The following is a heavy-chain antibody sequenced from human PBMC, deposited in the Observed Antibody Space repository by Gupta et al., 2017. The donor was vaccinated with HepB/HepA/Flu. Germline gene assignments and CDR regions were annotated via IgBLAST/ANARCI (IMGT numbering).Heavy chain of an antibody. J-gene: IGHJ4*02. Sequence: QVQLVQSGAEVKKPGSSVKVFCKASGGTFSSYAISWVRQAPGQGLEWMGGIIPIFGTANYAQKFQGRVTITADKSTSTAYMELSSLRSEDTAVYYCARGRRDGYISFSYYFDYWGQGTLVTVSS. CDR3: ARGRRDGYISFSYYFDY. D-gene: IGHD5-24*01. CDR1: GGTFSSYA. V-gene: IGHV1-69*06. CDR2: IIPIFGTA.